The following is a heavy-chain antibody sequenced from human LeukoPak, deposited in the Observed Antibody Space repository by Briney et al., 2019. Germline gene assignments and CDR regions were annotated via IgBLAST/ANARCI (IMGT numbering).Heavy chain of an antibody. D-gene: IGHD3-10*01. V-gene: IGHV3-23*01. J-gene: IGHJ4*02. Sequence: GGSLRLSCAASGFTFSSYAVSWVRQAPGKGLEWVSAISGSGDSTYYADSVKGRFTMSRDNSKNTLYLQMNSLRAEDTAVYYCAKDRGKVRDFDYWGQETLVTVSS. CDR1: GFTFSSYA. CDR3: AKDRGKVRDFDY. CDR2: ISGSGDST.